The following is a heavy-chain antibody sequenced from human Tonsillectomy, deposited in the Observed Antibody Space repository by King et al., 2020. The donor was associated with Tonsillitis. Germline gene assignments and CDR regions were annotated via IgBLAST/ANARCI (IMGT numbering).Heavy chain of an antibody. CDR2: FYYSGNT. Sequence: QLQESGPGLVKPSETLSLTCAVSGGSISSSPYYWGWIRQPSGKGLEWIGSFYYSGNTYYNPSLKSRVTISVDTSKNQFSLSLTSVTAADTAVYYCARDYGLNWGQGTLVTVSS. V-gene: IGHV4-39*01. D-gene: IGHD4-17*01. CDR3: ARDYGLN. CDR1: GGSISSSPYY. J-gene: IGHJ4*02.